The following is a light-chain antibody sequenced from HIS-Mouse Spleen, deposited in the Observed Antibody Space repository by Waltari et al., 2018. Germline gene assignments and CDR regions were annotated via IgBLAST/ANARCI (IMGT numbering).Light chain of an antibody. CDR1: SSDVGSYNY. J-gene: IGLJ2*01. Sequence: QSALTQPASVSGSPGPSITISCTGTSSDVGSYNYFSWYQQHPGKAPKLMIYDVSKRPSGVPDRFSGSKSGNTASLTISGLQAEDEADYYCCSYAGSYTVVFGGGTKLTVL. CDR2: DVS. CDR3: CSYAGSYTVV. V-gene: IGLV2-11*01.